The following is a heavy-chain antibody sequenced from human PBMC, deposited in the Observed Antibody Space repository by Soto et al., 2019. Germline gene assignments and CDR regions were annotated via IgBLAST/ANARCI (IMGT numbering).Heavy chain of an antibody. D-gene: IGHD3-22*01. CDR3: ARDNDSSGYYYIGTYFDY. J-gene: IGHJ4*02. CDR2: IIPIFGTA. Sequence: SVKVSCKASGGTFSSYAISWVRQAPGQGLEWMGGIIPIFGTANYAQKFQGRVTITADESTSTAYMELSSLRSEDTAVYYCARDNDSSGYYYIGTYFDYWGQGTLVTVS. CDR1: GGTFSSYA. V-gene: IGHV1-69*13.